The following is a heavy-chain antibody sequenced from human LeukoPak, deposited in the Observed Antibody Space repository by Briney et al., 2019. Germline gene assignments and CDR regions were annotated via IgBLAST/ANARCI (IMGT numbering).Heavy chain of an antibody. CDR3: ARAVDSGGWFDY. CDR1: GYTFTGYY. D-gene: IGHD6-19*01. J-gene: IGHJ4*02. Sequence: ASVKVSCKVSGYTFTGYYMHWVRQAPGQGLEWMGWINPNSGGTNYAQKFQGRVTMTRDTSISTAYMELSRLRSDDTAVYYCARAVDSGGWFDYWGQGTLVTVSS. CDR2: INPNSGGT. V-gene: IGHV1-2*02.